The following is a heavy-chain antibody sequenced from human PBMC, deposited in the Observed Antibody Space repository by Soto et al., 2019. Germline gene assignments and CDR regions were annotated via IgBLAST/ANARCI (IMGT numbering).Heavy chain of an antibody. CDR1: GFSLSTSGVG. Sequence: QITLKESGPTLVRPTQTLTLTCAFSGFSLSTSGVGVGWIRQPPGKALEWLAVIYWDDSKHYSPSLRSRLTITKEPPKNQVVLTMTNMDPMDTGTYYCAHKGPEDWPLDYWGQGTLVTVSS. D-gene: IGHD3-9*01. CDR3: AHKGPEDWPLDY. V-gene: IGHV2-5*02. CDR2: IYWDDSK. J-gene: IGHJ4*02.